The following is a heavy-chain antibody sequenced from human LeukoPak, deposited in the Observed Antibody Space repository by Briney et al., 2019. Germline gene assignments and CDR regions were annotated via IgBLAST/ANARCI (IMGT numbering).Heavy chain of an antibody. Sequence: SETLSLTCTVSGGSISSSSYYWGWIRQPPGKGLEWIGNISYSGSTYYNPSLKSRVTISVDTSKNQFSLKLSSVTAADTAVYYCARDRTYYYGSGSRMDVWGQGTTVTVSS. D-gene: IGHD3-10*01. CDR2: ISYSGST. CDR1: GGSISSSSYY. V-gene: IGHV4-39*07. J-gene: IGHJ6*02. CDR3: ARDRTYYYGSGSRMDV.